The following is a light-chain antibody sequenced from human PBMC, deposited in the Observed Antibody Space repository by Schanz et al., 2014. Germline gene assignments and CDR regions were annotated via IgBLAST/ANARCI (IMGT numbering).Light chain of an antibody. J-gene: IGLJ1*01. CDR3: CSYAGSSTPYV. V-gene: IGLV2-8*01. CDR1: SSDVGGY. CDR2: EVT. Sequence: QSALTQPPSASGSPGQSVTISCTGTSSDVGGYVSWYQQHPGKAPKLMIYEVTKRPSGVPVRFSGSKSGNTASLIVSGLQAEDEADYYCCSYAGSSTPYVFGTGTKVTVL.